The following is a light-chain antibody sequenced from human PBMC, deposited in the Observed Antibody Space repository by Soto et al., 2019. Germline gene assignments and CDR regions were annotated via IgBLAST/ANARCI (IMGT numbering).Light chain of an antibody. CDR1: QSVSNNY. J-gene: IGKJ4*01. Sequence: EIVLTQSPGTLSLSPGERATLSCRASQSVSNNYLAWYQQKPGQAPRLLIYGASNRATGIPDRFSGSGSGTDFTLTISSLEPEDFAVYYCQQHADWPLPFGGGTKVDIK. CDR3: QQHADWPLP. V-gene: IGKV3D-20*02. CDR2: GAS.